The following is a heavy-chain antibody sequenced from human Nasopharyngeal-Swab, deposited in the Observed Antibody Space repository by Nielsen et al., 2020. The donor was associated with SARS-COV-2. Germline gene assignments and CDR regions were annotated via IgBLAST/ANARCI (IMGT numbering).Heavy chain of an antibody. CDR3: ARSVGSYYGQGAFDV. V-gene: IGHV3-49*01. D-gene: IGHD1-26*01. J-gene: IGHJ3*01. CDR1: GFTFGDYA. CDR2: IRSKTYGGAP. Sequence: GGSLRLSCATSGFTFGDYAVSWFRQAPGKGLEWVGFIRSKTYGGAPEYAASVKGRFTISRDGAESIAYLQMNSLETEDTGVYYCARSVGSYYGQGAFDVWGQGTMATVSS.